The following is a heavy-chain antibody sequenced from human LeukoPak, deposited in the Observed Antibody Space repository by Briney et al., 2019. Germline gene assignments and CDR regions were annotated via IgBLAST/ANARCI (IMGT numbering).Heavy chain of an antibody. CDR3: ARGARPLHYYDSGGYYWGTERHYYFDY. CDR1: GGSISSYY. Sequence: PSETLSLTCTVSGGSISSYYWSWIRQPPGKGLEWIAYISDIGSINYNPSLKSRVTISLDTSKNQFSLKMSSVTAADTAVYYCARGARPLHYYDSGGYYWGTERHYYFDYWGQGTLVTVSS. CDR2: ISDIGSI. D-gene: IGHD3-22*01. V-gene: IGHV4-59*12. J-gene: IGHJ4*02.